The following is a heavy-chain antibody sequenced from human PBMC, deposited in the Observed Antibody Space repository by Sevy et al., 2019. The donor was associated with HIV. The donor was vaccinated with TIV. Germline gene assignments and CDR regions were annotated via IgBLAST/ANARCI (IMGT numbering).Heavy chain of an antibody. CDR3: ARHSAHSGTYQKFYFDF. CDR1: GGSISSDTFY. CDR2: VYYSGST. V-gene: IGHV4-39*01. J-gene: IGHJ4*02. D-gene: IGHD1-26*01. Sequence: SETLSLTCSVSGGSISSDTFYWAWIRQPPGKGLGWLGSVYYSGSTYYNPSLKSRVTISVDTSTNQFSLKLSSVTAADTAVYYCARHSAHSGTYQKFYFDFWGQGTLVTVSS.